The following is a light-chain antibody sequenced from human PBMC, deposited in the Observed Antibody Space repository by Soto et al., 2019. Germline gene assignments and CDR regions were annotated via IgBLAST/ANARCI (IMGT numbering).Light chain of an antibody. V-gene: IGKV3-20*01. Sequence: EIVLTQSPGTLSLSPGERATLSCRASQSVGTSYLSWYQQKPGQAPRLLIYGASSRATGFPDRFSGSGSGTDFTLTISRLEPEDSAVYYCQQYGSSPTFGQGTKVGIK. CDR3: QQYGSSPT. CDR2: GAS. J-gene: IGKJ1*01. CDR1: QSVGTSY.